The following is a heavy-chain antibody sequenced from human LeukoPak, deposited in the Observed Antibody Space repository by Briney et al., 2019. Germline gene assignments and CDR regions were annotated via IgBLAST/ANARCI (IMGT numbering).Heavy chain of an antibody. CDR3: ARQKDLWFGENSWFDP. Sequence: GESLKISCKGSGYSFNTYWIGWVRQMPGKGLEWMGIIYPGDSDTRYSPSFQGQVTISADKSISTAYLQWSSLKASDTAMYYCARQKDLWFGENSWFDPWGQGTLVTVSS. J-gene: IGHJ5*02. CDR2: IYPGDSDT. D-gene: IGHD3-10*01. CDR1: GYSFNTYW. V-gene: IGHV5-51*01.